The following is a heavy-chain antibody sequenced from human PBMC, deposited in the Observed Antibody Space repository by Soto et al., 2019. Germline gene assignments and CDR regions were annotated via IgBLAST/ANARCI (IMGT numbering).Heavy chain of an antibody. D-gene: IGHD4-4*01. Sequence: GGSLRLSCAASGFTFSSSAMSWVRQAPGKGLEWVSVISGAGGITYYADSVKGRFTISRDISKNTLYLQMNSLRADDTAVYYCAKNNYTTSTPFDYWGQGTLVTVSS. J-gene: IGHJ4*02. V-gene: IGHV3-23*01. CDR1: GFTFSSSA. CDR3: AKNNYTTSTPFDY. CDR2: ISGAGGIT.